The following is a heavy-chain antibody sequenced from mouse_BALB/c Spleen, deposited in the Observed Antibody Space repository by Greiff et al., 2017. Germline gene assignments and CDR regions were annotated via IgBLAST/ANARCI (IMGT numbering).Heavy chain of an antibody. D-gene: IGHD2-10*02. CDR1: GYSITSDYA. Sequence: EVKLQESGPGLVKPSQSLSLTCTVTGYSITSDYAWNWIRQFPGNKLEWMGYISYSGSTSYNPSLKSRISITRDTSKNQFFLQLNSVTTEDTATYYCARKYGGWYFDVWGAGTTVTVSS. J-gene: IGHJ1*01. V-gene: IGHV3-2*02. CDR3: ARKYGGWYFDV. CDR2: ISYSGST.